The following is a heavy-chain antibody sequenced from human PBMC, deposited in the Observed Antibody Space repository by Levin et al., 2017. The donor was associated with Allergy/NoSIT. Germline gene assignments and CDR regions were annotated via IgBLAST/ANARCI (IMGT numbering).Heavy chain of an antibody. D-gene: IGHD3-10*01. CDR3: AKAGGSYGSGRLSYYYYYMDV. Sequence: QPGESLKISCAASGFTFSSYAMSWVRQAPGKGLEWVSAISGSGYSTYYADSVKGRFTISRDNSKNTLYLQMNSLRAEDTAVYYCAKAGGSYGSGRLSYYYYYMDVWGKGTTVTVSS. CDR2: ISGSGYST. V-gene: IGHV3-23*01. J-gene: IGHJ6*03. CDR1: GFTFSSYA.